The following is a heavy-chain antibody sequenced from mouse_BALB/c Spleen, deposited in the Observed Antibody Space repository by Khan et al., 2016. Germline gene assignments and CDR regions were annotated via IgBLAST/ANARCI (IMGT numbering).Heavy chain of an antibody. Sequence: EVQLQESGPGLVKPSQSLSLTCTVTGYSITSDYAWNWIRQFPGNKLEWMGYISYRGPTTSNPSLKSRISITRDTSKNQFFLQLNSVTTEDTATYYCARWLDAMDYWGQGTSVTVSS. CDR3: ARWLDAMDY. V-gene: IGHV3-2*02. CDR2: ISYRGPT. D-gene: IGHD2-2*01. J-gene: IGHJ4*01. CDR1: GYSITSDYA.